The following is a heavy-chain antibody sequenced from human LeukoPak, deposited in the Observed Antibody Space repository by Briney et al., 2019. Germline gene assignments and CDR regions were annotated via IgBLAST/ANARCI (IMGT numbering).Heavy chain of an antibody. Sequence: GGSLRLSCAASGFTFSSYGMHWVRQAPGKGLEWVAVISYDGSNKYYADSVKGRFTISRDNSKNTVYLQMNSLRAEDTAVYYCARVGVTYCSSTSCYPDYWGQGTLVTVSS. D-gene: IGHD2-2*01. CDR1: GFTFSSYG. V-gene: IGHV3-30*19. J-gene: IGHJ4*02. CDR2: ISYDGSNK. CDR3: ARVGVTYCSSTSCYPDY.